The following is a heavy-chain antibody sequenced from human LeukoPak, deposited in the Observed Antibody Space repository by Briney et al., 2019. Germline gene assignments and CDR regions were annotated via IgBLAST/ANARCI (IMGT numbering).Heavy chain of an antibody. J-gene: IGHJ5*02. CDR2: INHSGST. CDR3: ASLDWFDP. V-gene: IGHV4-39*07. Sequence: SETLSLTCTVSGGSISSSSYYWSWIRQPPGKGLEWIGEINHSGSTNYNPSLKSRVTISVDTSKNQFSLKLSSVTAADTAVYYCASLDWFDPWGQGTLVTVSS. D-gene: IGHD3-3*01. CDR1: GGSISSSSYY.